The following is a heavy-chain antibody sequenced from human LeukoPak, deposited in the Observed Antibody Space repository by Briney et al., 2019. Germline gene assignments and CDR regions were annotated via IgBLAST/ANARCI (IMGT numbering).Heavy chain of an antibody. V-gene: IGHV3-30*18. CDR2: ISYDGSKQ. CDR3: AKDGARYLLTYYFEY. Sequence: PGGSLRLSCAASGFTFDDYAMHWVRQAPGKGLEWVAAISYDGSKQLYADSVKGRFTISRDNSKNTLNLQMNSLRDEDTAVYYCAKDGARYLLTYYFEYWGQGTLVTVSS. D-gene: IGHD3-9*01. CDR1: GFTFDDYA. J-gene: IGHJ4*02.